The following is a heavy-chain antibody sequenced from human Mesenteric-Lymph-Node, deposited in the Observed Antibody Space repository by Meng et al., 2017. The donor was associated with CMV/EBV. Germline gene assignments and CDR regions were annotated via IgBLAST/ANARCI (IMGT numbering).Heavy chain of an antibody. CDR1: GFTFSSYA. V-gene: IGHV3-23*01. Sequence: GGSLRLSCAASGFTFSSYAMSWVRQAPGKGLEWVSAISGSGGSTYYADSVKGRFTISRDNSKNTLYLQMNSLRAEDTAVYYCARGHDYYYDSSGPSFDPWGQGTLVTVSS. D-gene: IGHD3-22*01. J-gene: IGHJ5*02. CDR2: ISGSGGST. CDR3: ARGHDYYYDSSGPSFDP.